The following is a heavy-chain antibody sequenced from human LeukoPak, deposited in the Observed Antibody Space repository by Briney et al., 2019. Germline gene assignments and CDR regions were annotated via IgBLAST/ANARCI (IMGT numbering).Heavy chain of an antibody. CDR1: GFTIDDYG. CDR2: INWNGGST. D-gene: IGHD3-10*01. J-gene: IGHJ4*02. V-gene: IGHV3-20*04. Sequence: GGSLRLSCAASGFTIDDYGMSWVRQAPGKGLEWVSGINWNGGSTGYADSVKGRFAISRDNAKNSLYLQMNSLRAEDTALYYCARDRGFGESYYFDYWGQGTLVTVSS. CDR3: ARDRGFGESYYFDY.